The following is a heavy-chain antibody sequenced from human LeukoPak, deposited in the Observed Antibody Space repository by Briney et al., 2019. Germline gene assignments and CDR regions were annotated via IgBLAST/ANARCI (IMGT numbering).Heavy chain of an antibody. CDR3: AKSGYCSGGSCYSRGYYYYYMDV. D-gene: IGHD2-15*01. CDR2: IKSGATTM. V-gene: IGHV3-11*04. J-gene: IGHJ6*03. Sequence: GGSLRLSCEASGFSFSDYYMTWIRQPPGKGLEWIAYIKSGATTMYYADSVRGRFTISRDDSKNTLYLQMNSLRAEDTAVYYCAKSGYCSGGSCYSRGYYYYYMDVWGKGTTVTVSS. CDR1: GFSFSDYY.